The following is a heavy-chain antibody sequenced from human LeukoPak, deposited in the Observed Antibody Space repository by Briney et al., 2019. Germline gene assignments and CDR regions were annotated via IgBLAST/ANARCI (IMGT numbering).Heavy chain of an antibody. V-gene: IGHV4-34*01. D-gene: IGHD3-10*01. J-gene: IGHJ6*04. CDR3: ARRGYYYYGMDV. CDR2: INHSGST. Sequence: SETLSLTCAVYGGSFSGYYWSWIRQPPGKGLEWIGEINHSGSTNYDPSLKSRVTISVDTSKNQFSLKLSSVTAADTAVYYCARRGYYYYGMDVWGKGTTVTVSS. CDR1: GGSFSGYY.